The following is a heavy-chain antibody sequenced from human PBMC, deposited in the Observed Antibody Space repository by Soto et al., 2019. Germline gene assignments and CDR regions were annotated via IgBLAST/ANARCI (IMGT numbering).Heavy chain of an antibody. CDR2: ISYDGSNK. Sequence: GGSLRLSCAASGFTFSSYGMHWVRQAPGKGLEWVAVISYDGSNKYYADSVKGRFTISRDNSKNTLYLQMNSLRAEDTAVYYCAKDAVVAATRDYFDYWGQGTLVTVSS. V-gene: IGHV3-30*18. D-gene: IGHD2-15*01. CDR3: AKDAVVAATRDYFDY. CDR1: GFTFSSYG. J-gene: IGHJ4*02.